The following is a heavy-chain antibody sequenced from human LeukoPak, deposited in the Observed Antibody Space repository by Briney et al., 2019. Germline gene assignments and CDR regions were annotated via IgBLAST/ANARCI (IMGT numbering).Heavy chain of an antibody. CDR1: GFTFATYG. J-gene: IGHJ3*01. CDR2: AGDSAATT. Sequence: GGSLRLSCAASGFTFATYGMSWVRQAPGKGLEWVSVAGDSAATTHYADSVKGRFFISRDNSKNTVHLQMNNLRAEDTAVYYCAKDSFTVVRGVGSDDGFAVWGQGTMVIVPS. D-gene: IGHD3-10*01. V-gene: IGHV3-23*01. CDR3: AKDSFTVVRGVGSDDGFAV.